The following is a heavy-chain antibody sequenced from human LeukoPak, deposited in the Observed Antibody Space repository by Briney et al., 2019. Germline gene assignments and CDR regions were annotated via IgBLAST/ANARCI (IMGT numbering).Heavy chain of an antibody. J-gene: IGHJ3*02. CDR1: GFTFSSYW. D-gene: IGHD3-22*01. CDR2: IWYDGSKK. V-gene: IGHV3-33*08. Sequence: GGSLRLSCAASGFTFSSYWMSWVRQAPGKGLEWVAVIWYDGSKKYYADSVKGRFTISRDNSKNTLYLQMNSLRVEDTAVYYCARAQDYDSSGYVDAFDMWGRGTMVTVSS. CDR3: ARAQDYDSSGYVDAFDM.